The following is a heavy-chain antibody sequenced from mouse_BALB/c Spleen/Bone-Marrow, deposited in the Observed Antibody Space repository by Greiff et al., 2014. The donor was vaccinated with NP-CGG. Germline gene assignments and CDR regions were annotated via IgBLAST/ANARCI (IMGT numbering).Heavy chain of an antibody. Sequence: VQLQESGAELARPGASVKLSCKASGYNFTTHWMQWVKQRPGQGLEWIGAIYPGDGDTRYTQKFNGKATLTADKSSSTAYMQLSDLASEDSAVYYCARGDYGYHWYFDVWGAGTTVTVSS. CDR1: GYNFTTHW. V-gene: IGHV1-87*01. D-gene: IGHD1-2*01. CDR3: ARGDYGYHWYFDV. J-gene: IGHJ1*01. CDR2: IYPGDGDT.